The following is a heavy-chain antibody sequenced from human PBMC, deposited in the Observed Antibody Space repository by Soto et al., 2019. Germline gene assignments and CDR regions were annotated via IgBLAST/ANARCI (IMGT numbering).Heavy chain of an antibody. CDR2: INAGNGNT. CDR1: GYTFTHYA. J-gene: IGHJ4*01. V-gene: IGHV1-3*01. D-gene: IGHD3-9*01. Sequence: GASVKVSCKASGYTFTHYAIHWVRQAPGQRLEWMGWINAGNGNTKYSQKFQGRVTFTRDTSASTASMELSNLRPEDTAVYYCTRAGLYDILTGYFYWG. CDR3: TRAGLYDILTGYFY.